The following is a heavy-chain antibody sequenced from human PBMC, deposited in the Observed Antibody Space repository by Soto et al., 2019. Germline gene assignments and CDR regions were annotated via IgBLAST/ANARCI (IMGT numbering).Heavy chain of an antibody. CDR3: AKVNSIVGDGDHDY. D-gene: IGHD4-17*01. CDR1: GFTFTTYA. V-gene: IGHV3-23*01. CDR2: ISSSGDIP. J-gene: IGHJ4*02. Sequence: SGGGLVQPGGSLRLSCAASGFTFTTYAMSWVRQPPGKGLEWVSGISSSGDIPYYADSVKGRFTISRDQSKKTVYLQMNSLRAEDTALYYCAKVNSIVGDGDHDYWGQGTLVSVSS.